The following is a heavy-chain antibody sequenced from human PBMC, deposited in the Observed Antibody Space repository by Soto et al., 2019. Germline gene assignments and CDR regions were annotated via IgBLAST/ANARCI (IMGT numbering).Heavy chain of an antibody. CDR3: ARDYFWSGYLEGYYYMDV. Sequence: GGSLRLSCAASGFTVSSNYMSWVRQAPGKGLEWVSVIYSGGSTYYADSVKGRFTISRDNSKNTLYLQMNSLRAEDTAVYYCARDYFWSGYLEGYYYMDVWGKGTTVTVSS. V-gene: IGHV3-66*01. D-gene: IGHD3-3*01. CDR2: IYSGGST. CDR1: GFTVSSNY. J-gene: IGHJ6*03.